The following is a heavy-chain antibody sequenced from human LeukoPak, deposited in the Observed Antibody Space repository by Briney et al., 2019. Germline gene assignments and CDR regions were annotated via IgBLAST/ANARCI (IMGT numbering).Heavy chain of an antibody. CDR3: ARGGSYGSFDY. V-gene: IGHV3-7*01. J-gene: IGHJ4*02. CDR2: IQQDGSEK. CDR1: GFTFSSYW. D-gene: IGHD1-26*01. Sequence: GWSLRLSCAASGFTFSSYWMSWVRQTPGKGLEWVANIQQDGSEKNYVDSVKGRFTISRDTAKNSLYLQMNSLRAEDTAVYYCARGGSYGSFDYWGQGTLVTVSS.